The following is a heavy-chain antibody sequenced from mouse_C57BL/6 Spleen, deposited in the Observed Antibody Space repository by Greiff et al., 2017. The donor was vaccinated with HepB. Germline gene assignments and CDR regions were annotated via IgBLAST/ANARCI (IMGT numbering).Heavy chain of an antibody. V-gene: IGHV3-1*01. CDR2: ISYSGST. Sequence: EVQLQQSGPGMVKPSQSLSLTCTVTGYSITSGYDWHWIRHFPGNKLEWMGYISYSGSTNYNPSLKSRISITHDTSKNHFFLKLNSVTTEDTATYYCARTGPYYAMDYWGQGTSVTVSS. D-gene: IGHD4-1*01. J-gene: IGHJ4*01. CDR3: ARTGPYYAMDY. CDR1: GYSITSGYD.